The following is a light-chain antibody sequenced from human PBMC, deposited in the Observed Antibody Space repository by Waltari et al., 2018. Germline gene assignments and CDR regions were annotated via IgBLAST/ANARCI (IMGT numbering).Light chain of an antibody. Sequence: HSALTQPASVSGSPGQSLTISCPGTSSSVGSYNLVSWYQQPPGNPPKIMIYEDIKRPSGASNRFSGSKSANTASLTISGLQAEDEADYYCFSYAGSGIYVFGTGTKVTV. J-gene: IGLJ1*01. CDR2: EDI. CDR3: FSYAGSGIYV. V-gene: IGLV2-23*01. CDR1: SSSVGSYNL.